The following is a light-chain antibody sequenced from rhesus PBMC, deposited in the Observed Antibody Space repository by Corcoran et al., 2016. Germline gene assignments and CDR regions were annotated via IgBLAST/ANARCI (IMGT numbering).Light chain of an antibody. CDR2: QAS. V-gene: IGKV1-21*01. CDR1: QGIAGW. CDR3: QHYSSVPRT. J-gene: IGKJ1*01. Sequence: DIQMTQSPSSLSASVGDRVTITCRASQGIAGWFALYQQKPGKAPKLLVYQASNLQNGVPSRFSGSGNGEDFTLTISSLRPEDFATYYCQHYSSVPRTFGQGTRVEVK.